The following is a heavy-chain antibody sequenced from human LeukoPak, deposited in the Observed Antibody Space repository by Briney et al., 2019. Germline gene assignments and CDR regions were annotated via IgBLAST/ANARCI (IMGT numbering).Heavy chain of an antibody. Sequence: ASVKVSCKASGYTFTSYYMHWVRQAPGQGLEWMGIINPSGGSTSYAQKLKGRVTMTRDMYTSTVYMELSSLRSEDTAVYYCAREDSSSSGGGYFDYWGQGTLVTVSS. CDR3: AREDSSSSGGGYFDY. D-gene: IGHD6-6*01. CDR1: GYTFTSYY. J-gene: IGHJ4*02. CDR2: INPSGGST. V-gene: IGHV1-46*01.